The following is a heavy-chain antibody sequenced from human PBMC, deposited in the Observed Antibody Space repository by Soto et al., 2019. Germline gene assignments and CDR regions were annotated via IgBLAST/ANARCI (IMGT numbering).Heavy chain of an antibody. Sequence: GESLKISCNGSGYIFTSYWISWVRQMPGKGLEWMGRIDPSDSYTNYSPSFQGHVTISADKSISTAYLQWSSLKASDTTMYYCATRSSPVYYYGMDVWGQGTTVTVSS. J-gene: IGHJ6*02. CDR1: GYIFTSYW. V-gene: IGHV5-10-1*01. CDR2: IDPSDSYT. D-gene: IGHD4-4*01. CDR3: ATRSSPVYYYGMDV.